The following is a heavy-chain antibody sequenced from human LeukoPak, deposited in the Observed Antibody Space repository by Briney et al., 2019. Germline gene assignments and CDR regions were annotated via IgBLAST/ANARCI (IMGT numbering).Heavy chain of an antibody. D-gene: IGHD2-15*01. Sequence: GGSLRLSCAASGFTFSSYWMSWVRQAPGKGLEWVANIKQDGSEKYYVDSVKGRFTISRDNAENSLYLQMNSLRAEDTAVYYCANYCSGGSCYHGSFDYWGQGTLVTVSS. CDR1: GFTFSSYW. J-gene: IGHJ4*02. V-gene: IGHV3-7*01. CDR2: IKQDGSEK. CDR3: ANYCSGGSCYHGSFDY.